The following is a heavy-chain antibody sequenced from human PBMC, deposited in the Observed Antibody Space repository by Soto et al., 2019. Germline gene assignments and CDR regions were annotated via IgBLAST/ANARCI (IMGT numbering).Heavy chain of an antibody. V-gene: IGHV3-64D*08. CDR1: GFTFSRYA. D-gene: IGHD3-3*01. Sequence: GGPLRLSCSASGFTFSRYAMHWVRQAPGKGLEYVSAISSNGGSTYYADSVKGRFTISRDNSKNTLYLQMSSLRAEDTAVYYCFVGYYDFWSGAPPQDYYGMDVWGQGTTVTVSS. CDR3: FVGYYDFWSGAPPQDYYGMDV. J-gene: IGHJ6*02. CDR2: ISSNGGST.